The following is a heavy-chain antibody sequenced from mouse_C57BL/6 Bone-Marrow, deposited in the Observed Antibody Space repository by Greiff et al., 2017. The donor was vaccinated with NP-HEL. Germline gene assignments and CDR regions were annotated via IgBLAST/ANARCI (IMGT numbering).Heavy chain of an antibody. J-gene: IGHJ2*01. CDR1: GYAFTNYL. CDR3: ARGGAYYSNYAAFDY. CDR2: INPGSGGT. D-gene: IGHD2-5*01. Sequence: VQLQQSGAELVRPGTSVKVSCKASGYAFTNYLIAWVKQRPGQGLEWIGVINPGSGGTNYTEKFKGQATLTADKSSSTAYMQLSSLTSEDSAVYFCARGGAYYSNYAAFDYRGQGTTLTVSS. V-gene: IGHV1-54*01.